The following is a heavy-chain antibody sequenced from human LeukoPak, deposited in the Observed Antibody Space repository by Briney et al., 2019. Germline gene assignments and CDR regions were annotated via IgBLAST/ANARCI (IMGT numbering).Heavy chain of an antibody. CDR3: GREGDY. J-gene: IGHJ4*02. V-gene: IGHV3-21*06. CDR1: GFTLSNYY. CDR2: ISGTSSYI. Sequence: GGSLRLSCAASGFTLSNYYMNWVRQAPGKGLEWISSISGTSSYIFYADSMKGRFIVSRDNAKNSLFLQMNSLRAEDTAVYYCGREGDYRGQGTLVTVSS.